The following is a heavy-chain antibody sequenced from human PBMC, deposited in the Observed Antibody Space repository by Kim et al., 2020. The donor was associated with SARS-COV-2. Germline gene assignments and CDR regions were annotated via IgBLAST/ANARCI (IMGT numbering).Heavy chain of an antibody. CDR1: GFTLTNPY. CDR2: VIPRSGST. D-gene: IGHD6-19*01. CDR3: ARDPVRNSDWHVSVGDY. J-gene: IGHJ4*01. V-gene: IGHV1-46*01. Sequence: ASVKVSCKASGFTLTNPYISWVRQAPGQGLEWMGMVIPRSGSTTYAQKFQGRVTITWDAPTSTVYMELSSLRSDDTAVYFCARDPVRNSDWHVSVGDYWG.